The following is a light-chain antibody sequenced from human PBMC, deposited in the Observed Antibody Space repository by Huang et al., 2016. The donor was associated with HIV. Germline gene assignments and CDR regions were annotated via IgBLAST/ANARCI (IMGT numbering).Light chain of an antibody. CDR3: MQALETRRT. V-gene: IGKV2-28*01. J-gene: IGKJ1*01. CDR1: QSLLHINGSNY. CDR2: LVS. Sequence: DIVMTQSPISLPVTPGESASISCRSSQSLLHINGSNYLDWYLQKPGQSPQLMIFLVSNRASGVPDRFSGSGSGTNFTLKISGVQAEDSGVYYCMQALETRRTFGQGTKVEIK.